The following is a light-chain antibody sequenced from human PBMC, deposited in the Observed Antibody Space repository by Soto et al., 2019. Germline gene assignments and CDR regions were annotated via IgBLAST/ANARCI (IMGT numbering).Light chain of an antibody. CDR2: GAS. CDR3: QQYNNLRT. CDR1: QSVTSR. J-gene: IGKJ1*01. V-gene: IGKV3-15*01. Sequence: EIVMTQSPATLSVSPGERATLSCRASQSVTSRLAWYQQKPGQAPRLLIYGASTSATGIPARFSGSGSGTEFTLTISSLQSEDFAIYYCQQYNNLRTFGQGTKVEIK.